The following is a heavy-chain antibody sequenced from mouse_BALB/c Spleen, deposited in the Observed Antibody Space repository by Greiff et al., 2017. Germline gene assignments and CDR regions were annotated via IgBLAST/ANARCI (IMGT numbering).Heavy chain of an antibody. V-gene: IGHV1S81*02. CDR2: INPSNGRT. Sequence: QVQLQQPGAELVKPGASVKLSCKASGYTFTSYWMHWVKQRPGQGLEWIGEINPSNGRTNYNEKFKSKATLTVDKSSSTAYMQLSSLTSEDSAVYYCARCDYGSSFFAYWGQGTLVTVSA. CDR1: GYTFTSYW. CDR3: ARCDYGSSFFAY. D-gene: IGHD1-1*01. J-gene: IGHJ3*01.